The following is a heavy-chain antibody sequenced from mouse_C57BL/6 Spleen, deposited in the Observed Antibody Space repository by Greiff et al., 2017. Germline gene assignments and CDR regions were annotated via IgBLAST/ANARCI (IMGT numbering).Heavy chain of an antibody. J-gene: IGHJ2*01. D-gene: IGHD2-5*01. CDR1: GYTFTEYT. V-gene: IGHV1-62-2*01. Sequence: VQLQESGAELVKPGASVKMSCKASGYTFTEYTIHWVKQRPGQGLEWIGGIYPGSGSKKYNEKFKGKATLTADKSSSTVYMELSRLTSEDSAVYFCARHYHSKGDFDDRGQGTTLTVAS. CDR2: IYPGSGSK. CDR3: ARHYHSKGDFDD.